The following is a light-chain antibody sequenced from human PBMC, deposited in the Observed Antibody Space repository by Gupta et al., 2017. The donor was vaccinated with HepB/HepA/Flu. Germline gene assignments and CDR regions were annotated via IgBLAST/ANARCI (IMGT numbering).Light chain of an antibody. Sequence: SYELTQPPSVSVSPGKTARITCSGDALPKQYAHWYQQKPGQAPVVVIYKDIERPSGIPERFSGSRSGKTLTLTISGVEADDEADYYCQSEDSSGSYVFGTGTKVTVL. J-gene: IGLJ1*01. CDR3: QSEDSSGSYV. V-gene: IGLV3-25*02. CDR1: ALPKQY. CDR2: KDI.